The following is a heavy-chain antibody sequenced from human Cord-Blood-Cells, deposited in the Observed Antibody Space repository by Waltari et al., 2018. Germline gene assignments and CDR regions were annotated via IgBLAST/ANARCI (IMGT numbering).Heavy chain of an antibody. J-gene: IGHJ6*02. Sequence: EVQLVESGGGLVQPGGSLRLSCAASGFTFSSYWMSWVRQAPGKGLEWVANKKQDGSEKFYVDSVKGRFTLSRDNAKNSLYLQMNSLRAEDTALYYCAGELERIFSSSWYYYYYGIDVWGQGTTVTVSS. D-gene: IGHD6-13*01. V-gene: IGHV3-7*01. CDR2: KKQDGSEK. CDR1: GFTFSSYW. CDR3: AGELERIFSSSWYYYYYGIDV.